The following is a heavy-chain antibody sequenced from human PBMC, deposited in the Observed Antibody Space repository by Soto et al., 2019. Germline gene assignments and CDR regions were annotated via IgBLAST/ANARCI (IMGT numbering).Heavy chain of an antibody. J-gene: IGHJ6*02. CDR3: ARGALTTLAYYYGMDV. CDR1: GGTFSSYT. Sequence: ASVKVSCKASGGTFSSYTMSWVRQAPGQGLEWMGGIIPIFGTTTYAHKFQGRVTITADESTGTVYMELSSLRGEDTAVYYCARGALTTLAYYYGMDVWGQGTTVTVSS. V-gene: IGHV1-69*13. D-gene: IGHD4-4*01. CDR2: IIPIFGTT.